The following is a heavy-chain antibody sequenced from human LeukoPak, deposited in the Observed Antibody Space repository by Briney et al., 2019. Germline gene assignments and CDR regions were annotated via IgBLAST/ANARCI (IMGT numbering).Heavy chain of an antibody. CDR1: GGSFSGYY. V-gene: IGHV4-34*01. J-gene: IGHJ6*03. Sequence: PSETLSLTCAVYGGSFSGYYWSWIRQPPGKGLEWIGEINHSGSTNYIPSLKSRVTISVDTSKNQFSLKVSPVTAADTAVYYCARGVGVYSNFPTYYYYFYMDVWGKGTTVTVSS. CDR2: INHSGST. CDR3: ARGVGVYSNFPTYYYYFYMDV. D-gene: IGHD4-11*01.